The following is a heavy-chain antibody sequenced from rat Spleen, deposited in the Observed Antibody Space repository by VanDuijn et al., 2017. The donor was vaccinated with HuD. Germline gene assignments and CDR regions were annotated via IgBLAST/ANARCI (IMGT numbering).Heavy chain of an antibody. Sequence: EVQLVESGGGLVQPGRSLKVSCAASGFTFSDYYMAWVRQAPKKGLEWVASIRYEGSRTYYGDSVKGRFTISRDNAESTLYLQMSKLGSEDTAIYYCTSHGARISRFAYWGQGTLVTVSS. V-gene: IGHV5-22*01. CDR3: TSHGARISRFAY. CDR2: IRYEGSRT. CDR1: GFTFSDYY. D-gene: IGHD2-7*01. J-gene: IGHJ3*01.